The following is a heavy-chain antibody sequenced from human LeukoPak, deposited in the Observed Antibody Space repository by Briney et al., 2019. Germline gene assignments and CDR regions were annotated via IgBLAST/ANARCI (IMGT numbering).Heavy chain of an antibody. CDR3: AKQLMIVVPSTNY. Sequence: GRSLRLSCAASGFSFSSYAMHWVRQAPGKGLEWVAVISSDGSSEYYADSVKGRFTISRDNSKNTLYLQMNSLRAEDTAVYYCAKQLMIVVPSTNYWGQGTLVTVSS. V-gene: IGHV3-30*04. CDR1: GFSFSSYA. D-gene: IGHD3-22*01. J-gene: IGHJ4*02. CDR2: ISSDGSSE.